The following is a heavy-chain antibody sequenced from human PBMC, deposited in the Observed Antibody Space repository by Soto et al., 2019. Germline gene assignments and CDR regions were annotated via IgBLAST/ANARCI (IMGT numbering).Heavy chain of an antibody. CDR2: INHSGST. CDR1: GGSFSGYY. V-gene: IGHV4-34*01. Sequence: SETLSLTCAVYGGSFSGYYWSWIRQPPGKGLEWIGEINHSGSTNYNPSLKSRVTISVDTSRNHFSLKLSSVSAADTAVYYCARERRVVGGYSASWYDYFDYWAQGTLVTVSS. D-gene: IGHD6-13*01. J-gene: IGHJ4*02. CDR3: ARERRVVGGYSASWYDYFDY.